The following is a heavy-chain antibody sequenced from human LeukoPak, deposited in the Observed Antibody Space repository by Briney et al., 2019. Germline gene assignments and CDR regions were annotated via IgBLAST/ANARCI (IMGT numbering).Heavy chain of an antibody. V-gene: IGHV3-48*01. CDR3: ARGTVGYYYYYYMDV. CDR2: ISSSSSTI. J-gene: IGHJ6*03. Sequence: PGGSLRLSCAASGFTFSSYSINWVRQAPGKGLEWVSYISSSSSTIYYADSVKGRFTISRDNARNSLYLQMNSLRAEDTAVYYCARGTVGYYYYYYMDVWGKGTTVTISS. CDR1: GFTFSSYS.